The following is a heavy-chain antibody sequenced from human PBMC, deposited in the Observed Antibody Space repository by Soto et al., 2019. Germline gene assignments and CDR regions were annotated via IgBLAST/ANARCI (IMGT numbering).Heavy chain of an antibody. CDR1: GYALRDYS. CDR3: VRDRDWAFDI. Sequence: GGALRLSCAASGYALRDYSMNWVRQAPGKGLEWVSYTGTRRKYTFYADSVRGRFTISRDDARNSVYLQLNSLRDEDTAVYYCVRDRDWAFDIWGQGTMVTVSS. D-gene: IGHD3-9*01. J-gene: IGHJ3*02. V-gene: IGHV3-48*02. CDR2: TGTRRKYT.